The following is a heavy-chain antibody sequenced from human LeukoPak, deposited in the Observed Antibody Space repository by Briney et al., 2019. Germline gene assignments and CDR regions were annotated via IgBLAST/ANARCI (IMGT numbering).Heavy chain of an antibody. CDR2: IYYSGST. V-gene: IGHV4-39*07. Sequence: SETLSLTCTVSGAFVSGDPYYWGWIRQPPGKGLEWIGNIYYSGSTYYNASLQSRVTISVDKSKNQFSLKLSSVTAADTAVYYCARGRVRVYDFWSGPDAFDIWGQGTMVTVSS. CDR3: ARGRVRVYDFWSGPDAFDI. D-gene: IGHD3-3*01. CDR1: GAFVSGDPYY. J-gene: IGHJ3*02.